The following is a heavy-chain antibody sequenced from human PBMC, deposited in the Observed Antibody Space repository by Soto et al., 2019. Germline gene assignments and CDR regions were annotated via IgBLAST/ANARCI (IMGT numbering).Heavy chain of an antibody. CDR1: GLTFSSYS. CDR3: ARVGRGVYGMDV. Sequence: EVPLVESGGGLVQPGGSLRLSCAASGLTFSSYSINWVRQAPGKGLEWFSYITSDSSTISYADSVKGRFTVSRDNAKNSLYLQMNSLRDEDTAVYYCARVGRGVYGMDVWGQGTSVTVSS. CDR2: ITSDSSTI. V-gene: IGHV3-48*02. D-gene: IGHD2-8*01. J-gene: IGHJ6*02.